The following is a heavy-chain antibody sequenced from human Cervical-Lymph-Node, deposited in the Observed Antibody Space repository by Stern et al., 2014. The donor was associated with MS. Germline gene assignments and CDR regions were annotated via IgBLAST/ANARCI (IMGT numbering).Heavy chain of an antibody. Sequence: EVQLVESGGGLVQPGGSLRLSCAASEFTFSSHAMTWLRQAPGKGLEWVSTVSSGGDFTNYADSVKGRFTISRDNDENTLHLQLSSLRAEDTAVYYCATWGVAMVRGVIINWGQGALVTVSS. CDR1: EFTFSSHA. CDR2: VSSGGDFT. V-gene: IGHV3-23*04. CDR3: ATWGVAMVRGVIIN. D-gene: IGHD3-10*01. J-gene: IGHJ4*02.